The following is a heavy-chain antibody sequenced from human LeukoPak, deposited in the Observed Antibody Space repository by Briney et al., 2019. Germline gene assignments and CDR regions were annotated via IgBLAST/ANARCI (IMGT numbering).Heavy chain of an antibody. V-gene: IGHV1-2*02. Sequence: GASVKVSCKASGYTFTSYYMHWVRQAPGQGLEWMGWINPNSGGTNYAQKFQGRVTMTRDTSISTAYMELSRLRSDDTAVYYCARDRDSSGHDAFDIWGQGTMVTVSS. J-gene: IGHJ3*02. D-gene: IGHD6-19*01. CDR1: GYTFTSYY. CDR2: INPNSGGT. CDR3: ARDRDSSGHDAFDI.